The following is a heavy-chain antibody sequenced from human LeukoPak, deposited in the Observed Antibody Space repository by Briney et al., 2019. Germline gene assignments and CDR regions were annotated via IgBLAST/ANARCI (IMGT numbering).Heavy chain of an antibody. J-gene: IGHJ4*02. CDR2: IYYSGST. D-gene: IGHD3-10*01. CDR1: GGSISSYH. V-gene: IGHV4-59*08. Sequence: SETLSLTCTVSGGSISSYHWSWIRQPPGKGLEWIGYIYYSGSTNYNPSLKSRVTISVDTSKNQFSLKLSSVTAADTAVYYCARYTFGESLDYWGQGTLVTVSS. CDR3: ARYTFGESLDY.